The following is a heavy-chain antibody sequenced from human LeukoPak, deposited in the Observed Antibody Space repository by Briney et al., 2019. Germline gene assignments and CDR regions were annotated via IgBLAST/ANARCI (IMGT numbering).Heavy chain of an antibody. J-gene: IGHJ4*02. Sequence: GGSLRLSCTASGFTFGDYGMSWFRQAPGEGLEWVGFIRSEAYDTTPQYGASVKGRFTISKDDSRRIASLQMSGLKAEDTAVYYCSRAAGYDFILEYWGQGTLVTVSS. CDR2: IRSEAYDTTP. V-gene: IGHV3-49*03. CDR3: SRAAGYDFILEY. CDR1: GFTFGDYG. D-gene: IGHD5-12*01.